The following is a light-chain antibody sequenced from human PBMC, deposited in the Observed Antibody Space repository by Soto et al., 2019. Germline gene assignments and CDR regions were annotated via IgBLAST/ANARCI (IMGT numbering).Light chain of an antibody. J-gene: IGKJ5*01. CDR1: QNINSY. V-gene: IGKV1-39*01. Sequence: DIPMTQSASSLSASVGDRVTITCRASQNINSYLNWYQHTPGKAPXTLIYAASSLQSGVPSRFSGSGSGTHSTLTISSLQPEDSAIYYCQQSYNNPTFGQGTRLEI. CDR2: AAS. CDR3: QQSYNNPT.